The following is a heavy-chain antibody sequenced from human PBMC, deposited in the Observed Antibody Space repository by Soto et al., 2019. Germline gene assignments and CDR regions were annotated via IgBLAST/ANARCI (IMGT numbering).Heavy chain of an antibody. CDR2: ISGSGGST. CDR1: GLTFSSYA. Sequence: EVQLLESGGGLVQPGGSLRLSCAASGLTFSSYAMSWVRQAPGKGLEWVSVISGSGGSTYYADSVKGRFTISRDKSKNTLYLQMNSLRAEDTAVYYCAKRGSGSQFDYWGQGTLVTVSS. D-gene: IGHD1-26*01. J-gene: IGHJ4*02. V-gene: IGHV3-23*01. CDR3: AKRGSGSQFDY.